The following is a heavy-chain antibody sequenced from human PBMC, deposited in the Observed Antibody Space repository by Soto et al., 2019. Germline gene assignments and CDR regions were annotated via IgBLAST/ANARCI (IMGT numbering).Heavy chain of an antibody. CDR2: IYWDDDE. CDR3: SHRPRGYSYHFDY. D-gene: IGHD5-18*01. Sequence: QITLKESGPTLVNPTQSLPLTCTFSGLSLTTWGVGVGWIRQPPGKAMEWLALIYWDDDEGYSPSLKIKRTITNDTSKNPVVLTMTNMNPVDTATYYCSHRPRGYSYHFDYWGQGTLVTVSS. J-gene: IGHJ4*02. CDR1: GLSLTTWGVG. V-gene: IGHV2-5*02.